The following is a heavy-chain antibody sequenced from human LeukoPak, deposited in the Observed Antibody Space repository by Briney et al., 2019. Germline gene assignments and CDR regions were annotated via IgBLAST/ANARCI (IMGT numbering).Heavy chain of an antibody. CDR2: VSTTGGST. CDR1: GFTFSNYA. Sequence: GGSLRLSCAASGFTFSNYAMRWVRQAPGKGLEWVSTVSTTGGSTYYADSVKGRFTISRDNSKDTLYLQMNSLRAEDTAVYYCAKCSGWFVRGKDYYYYYMDVWGKGTTVTVSS. D-gene: IGHD6-19*01. CDR3: AKCSGWFVRGKDYYYYYMDV. J-gene: IGHJ6*03. V-gene: IGHV3-23*01.